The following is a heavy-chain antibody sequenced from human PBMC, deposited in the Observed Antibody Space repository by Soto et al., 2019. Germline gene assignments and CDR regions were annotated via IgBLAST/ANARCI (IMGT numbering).Heavy chain of an antibody. D-gene: IGHD1-7*01. CDR3: GRGRSGELVVFY. Sequence: QVQLVQSGAEVKKSGASVKVSCKASGYTFTGYYIHWVRQAPGQGLEWMGEIGPNRGDTKYAQKFQGRVTMTRDTSISTVYMELSNLSPDDTAVYYCGRGRSGELVVFYWGQGTLVIVYS. J-gene: IGHJ4*02. CDR1: GYTFTGYY. V-gene: IGHV1-2*02. CDR2: IGPNRGDT.